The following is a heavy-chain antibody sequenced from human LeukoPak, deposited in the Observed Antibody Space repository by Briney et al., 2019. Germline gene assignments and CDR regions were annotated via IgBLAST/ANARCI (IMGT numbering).Heavy chain of an antibody. Sequence: RASVKVSCKASGGTFSSYAISWVRQAPGQGLEWMGGIIPIFGTANYAQKFQGRVTITTDESTSTAYMELSSLRSEDTAVYYCARVGKKAPPMIVIPQGAFDIWGQGTMVTVSS. D-gene: IGHD3-22*01. CDR2: IIPIFGTA. CDR3: ARVGKKAPPMIVIPQGAFDI. CDR1: GGTFSSYA. V-gene: IGHV1-69*05. J-gene: IGHJ3*02.